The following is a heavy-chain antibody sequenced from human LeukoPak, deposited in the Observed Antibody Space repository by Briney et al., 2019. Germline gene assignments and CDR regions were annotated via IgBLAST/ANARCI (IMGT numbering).Heavy chain of an antibody. CDR3: AKPSRVYVDYYMDV. V-gene: IGHV3-23*01. CDR2: ISGSGGST. CDR1: GFTFSSYA. Sequence: PGGSLRLSCAASGFTFSSYAMSWVRQAPGKGLEWVSAISGSGGSTYYADSVKGRFTISRDNSKNTLYLQMNSLRAEDTAVYYCAKPSRVYVDYYMDVWGKGTTVTVSS. J-gene: IGHJ6*03. D-gene: IGHD3-10*02.